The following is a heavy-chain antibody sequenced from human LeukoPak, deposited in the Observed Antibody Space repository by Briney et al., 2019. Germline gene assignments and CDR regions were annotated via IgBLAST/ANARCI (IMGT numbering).Heavy chain of an antibody. D-gene: IGHD6-13*01. CDR3: ARDLSSSWYPPGYNWFDP. Sequence: GGSLRLSCAASGFSFSSYNMNWVRQAPGKGLEWVSSITTSSTYTFYADSVKGRFTISRDNAKNSLYLQMNSLRAEDTAVYYCARDLSSSWYPPGYNWFDPWGQGTLVTVSS. CDR2: ITTSSTYT. CDR1: GFSFSSYN. J-gene: IGHJ5*02. V-gene: IGHV3-21*01.